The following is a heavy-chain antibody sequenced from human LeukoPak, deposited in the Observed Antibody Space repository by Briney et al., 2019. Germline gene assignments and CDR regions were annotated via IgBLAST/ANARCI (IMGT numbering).Heavy chain of an antibody. V-gene: IGHV4-4*07. CDR2: IYTSGST. J-gene: IGHJ4*02. D-gene: IGHD6-19*01. Sequence: SETLSLTCSVSGGSISSYYWSWIRQPAGKGLEWIGRIYTSGSTNYNPSLKSRVIMSVDTPKNQLSLNLSSVTAADTAVYYCARDSGWYGGHHFDYWGQGTLVSVSS. CDR3: ARDSGWYGGHHFDY. CDR1: GGSISSYY.